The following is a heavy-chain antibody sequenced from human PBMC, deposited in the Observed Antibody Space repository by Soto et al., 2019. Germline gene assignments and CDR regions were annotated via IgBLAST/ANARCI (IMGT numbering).Heavy chain of an antibody. CDR3: AREADSSSWYFAESGALEY. J-gene: IGHJ4*02. CDR1: GFTFSDYY. V-gene: IGHV3-11*01. D-gene: IGHD6-13*01. Sequence: GGSLRLSCAASGFTFSDYYMSWIRQAPGKGLEWVSYISSSGSTIYYADSVKGRFTISRDNAKNSLYLQMNSLRAEDTAVYYCAREADSSSWYFAESGALEYWGQGTLVTVSS. CDR2: ISSSGSTI.